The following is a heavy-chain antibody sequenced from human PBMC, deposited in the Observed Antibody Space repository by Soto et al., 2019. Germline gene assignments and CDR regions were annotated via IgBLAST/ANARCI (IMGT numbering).Heavy chain of an antibody. CDR2: IYYSGST. V-gene: IGHV4-39*01. Sequence: PSETLSLTCTVSGGSISSSSYYWGWIRQPPGKGLEWIGSIYYSGSTYYNPSLKSRVTISVDTSKSQFSLKLSSVTAADTAVYYCARHSGVAVAGNYFDYWGQGTLVTVSS. J-gene: IGHJ4*02. D-gene: IGHD6-19*01. CDR1: GGSISSSSYY. CDR3: ARHSGVAVAGNYFDY.